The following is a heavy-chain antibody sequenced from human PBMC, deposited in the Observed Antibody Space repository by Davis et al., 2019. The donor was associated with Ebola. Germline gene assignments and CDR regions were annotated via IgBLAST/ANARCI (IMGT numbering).Heavy chain of an antibody. D-gene: IGHD3-3*01. Sequence: GESLKISCAASGFTFSSYAMSWVRQAPGKGLEWVANIKQDGSEKYYVDSVKGRFTISRGNAKNSLYLQMNSLRAEDTAVYYCARDALAYDFWSGPFDPWGQGTLVTVSS. V-gene: IGHV3-7*03. J-gene: IGHJ5*02. CDR3: ARDALAYDFWSGPFDP. CDR1: GFTFSSYA. CDR2: IKQDGSEK.